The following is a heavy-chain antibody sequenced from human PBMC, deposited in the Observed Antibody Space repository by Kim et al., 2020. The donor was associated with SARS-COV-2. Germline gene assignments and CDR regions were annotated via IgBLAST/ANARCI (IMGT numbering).Heavy chain of an antibody. V-gene: IGHV4-39*01. CDR2: VYHSGGT. D-gene: IGHD3-22*01. J-gene: IGHJ4*02. CDR3: ARLPHDSSGYVDS. Sequence: SETLSLTCTVSGGSISSSFNYWGWIRQPPGKGLEWIGSVYHSGGTYDSPSLKSRVTVSVDTSKNEFYLKVTSVTAADTAVYFCARLPHDSSGYVDSWGPGILVTVSS. CDR1: GGSISSSFNY.